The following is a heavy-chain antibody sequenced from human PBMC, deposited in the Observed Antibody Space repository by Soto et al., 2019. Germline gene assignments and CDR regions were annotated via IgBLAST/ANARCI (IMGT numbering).Heavy chain of an antibody. CDR2: IYYSVST. J-gene: IGHJ6*02. D-gene: IGHD3-9*01. Sequence: SETLSLTCVVSGGSSRSSYYWSWIRQPPGKGLEWIGYIYYSVSTNYNPSLKSRVTISVDTSKNQFSLKLSSVTAADTAVYYCARHSPPMYDILTGTTLDPYYGMDVWGQGTTVTVSS. V-gene: IGHV4-59*08. CDR1: GGSSRSSYY. CDR3: ARHSPPMYDILTGTTLDPYYGMDV.